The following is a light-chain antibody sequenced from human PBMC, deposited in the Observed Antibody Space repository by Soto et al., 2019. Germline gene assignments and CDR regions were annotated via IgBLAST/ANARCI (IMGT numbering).Light chain of an antibody. CDR1: SSDVGSYNL. CDR2: EGS. V-gene: IGLV2-23*03. J-gene: IGLJ1*01. CDR3: CSYAGSSTFKV. Sequence: QSVLTQPASVSGSPGQSITISCTGTSSDVGSYNLVSWYQQHPGKAPKLMIYEGSKRPSGVSNRCSGSKSGNTASLTISWLQAEDEADYYCCSYAGSSTFKVFATGTKLTVL.